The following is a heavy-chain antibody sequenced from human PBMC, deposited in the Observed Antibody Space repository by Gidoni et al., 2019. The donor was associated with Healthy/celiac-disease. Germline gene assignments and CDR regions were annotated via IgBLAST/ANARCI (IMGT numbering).Heavy chain of an antibody. CDR1: GYTFTGYY. CDR3: ASLSRYDYIWGSYPHGGDY. V-gene: IGHV1-2*06. CDR2: INPNSGGT. J-gene: IGHJ4*02. Sequence: QVQLVQSGAEVKKPGASVKVSCKASGYTFTGYYMPWVRQAPGQGLEWMGRINPNSGGTNYAQKFQGRVTMTRDTSISTAYMELSRLRSDDTAVYYCASLSRYDYIWGSYPHGGDYWGQGTLVTVSS. D-gene: IGHD3-16*02.